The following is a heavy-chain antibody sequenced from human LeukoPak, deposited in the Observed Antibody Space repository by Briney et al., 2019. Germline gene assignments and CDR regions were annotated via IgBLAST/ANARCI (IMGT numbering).Heavy chain of an antibody. CDR1: GGSTSSSSYY. J-gene: IGHJ5*02. D-gene: IGHD6-19*01. V-gene: IGHV4-39*01. CDR3: ARGGSGWYSWFDP. CDR2: IYYSGST. Sequence: ETLSLTCTVSGGSTSSSSYYWGWIRQPPGKGLEWIGSIYYSGSTYYNPSLKSRVTISVDTSKNQFSLKLSSVTAADTAVYYCARGGSGWYSWFDPWGQGTLVTVSS.